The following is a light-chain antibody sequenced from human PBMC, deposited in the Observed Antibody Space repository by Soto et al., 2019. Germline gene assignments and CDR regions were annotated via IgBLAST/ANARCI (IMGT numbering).Light chain of an antibody. CDR3: LHALRPPPA. Sequence: DIVLTQSPLSLPVTPGEPASISCRSSQSLLQRSGYHYLDWYLQKPGQSPQLLIYLGSNRATGVPARFSGSGSGTDFTLKISRVEAEDVGVYYCLHALRPPPAFGQGTKVEIK. V-gene: IGKV2-28*01. J-gene: IGKJ1*01. CDR1: QSLLQRSGYHY. CDR2: LGS.